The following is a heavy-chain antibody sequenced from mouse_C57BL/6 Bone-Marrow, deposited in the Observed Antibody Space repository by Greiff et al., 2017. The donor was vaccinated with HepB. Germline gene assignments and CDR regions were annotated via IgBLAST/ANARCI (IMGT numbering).Heavy chain of an antibody. D-gene: IGHD2-3*01. J-gene: IGHJ2*01. CDR1: GFNIKDDY. V-gene: IGHV14-4*01. Sequence: EVQLQESGAELVRPGASVKLSCTASGFNIKDDYMHWVKQRPEQGLEWIGWIDPENCDTEYASKFQGKATITADTSSNTAYLQLSSLTSEDTAVYYCTTGWLLLYFDYWGQGTTLTVSS. CDR3: TTGWLLLYFDY. CDR2: IDPENCDT.